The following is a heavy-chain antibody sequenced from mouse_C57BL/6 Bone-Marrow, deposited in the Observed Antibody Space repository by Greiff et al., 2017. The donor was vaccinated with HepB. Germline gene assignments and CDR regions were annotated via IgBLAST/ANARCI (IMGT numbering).Heavy chain of an antibody. CDR1: GFNIKDDY. Sequence: VQLQQSGAELVRPGASVKLSCTASGFNIKDDYMHWVKQRPEQGLEWIGWIDPENGDTEYASKFQGKATITADTSSNTAYLQLSSLTSEDPAVYYCTTGLRRRTWFAYWGQGTLVTVSA. V-gene: IGHV14-4*01. J-gene: IGHJ3*01. D-gene: IGHD2-2*01. CDR3: TTGLRRRTWFAY. CDR2: IDPENGDT.